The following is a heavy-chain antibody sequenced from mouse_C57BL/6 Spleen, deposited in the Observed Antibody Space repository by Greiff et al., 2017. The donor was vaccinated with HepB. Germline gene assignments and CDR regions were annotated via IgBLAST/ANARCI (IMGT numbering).Heavy chain of an antibody. D-gene: IGHD1-1*01. J-gene: IGHJ3*01. V-gene: IGHV1-19*01. CDR3: AKNYYGSSSNTWFAY. Sequence: EVQLQQSGPVLVKPGASVKMSCKASGYTFTDYYMNWVKQSHGKSLEWIGVINPYNGGTSYNQKFKGKATLTVDKSSSTAYMELNSLTSEDSAVYYCAKNYYGSSSNTWFAYWGQGTLVTVSA. CDR2: INPYNGGT. CDR1: GYTFTDYY.